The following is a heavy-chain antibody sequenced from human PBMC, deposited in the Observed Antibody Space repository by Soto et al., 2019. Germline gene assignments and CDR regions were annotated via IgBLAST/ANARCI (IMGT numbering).Heavy chain of an antibody. J-gene: IGHJ5*02. Sequence: QVQLVQSGGGVVQPGRSLRLSCATSGFTFSRFAMHWVRQAPGKGLEWVASISYEGINKNYADSVKGRFTISGDKSNNTLYVQMPSLRPEYTAVYFCARVSRGWYDHWGKGTLVTVSS. V-gene: IGHV3-30-3*01. CDR2: ISYEGINK. CDR3: ARVSRGWYDH. D-gene: IGHD2-2*01. CDR1: GFTFSRFA.